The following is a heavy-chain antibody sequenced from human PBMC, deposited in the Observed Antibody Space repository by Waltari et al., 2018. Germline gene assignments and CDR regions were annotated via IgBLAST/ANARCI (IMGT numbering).Heavy chain of an antibody. CDR3: TRGGLDSSWYWRD. V-gene: IGHV3-7*01. Sequence: EVQLVESGGGLAQPGGSLRRSCSASGRRVGTYWMTWVRQASGKGPEWVANIKEDGSEKYYMDSVKGRFTISRDNAKNSLYLQMNNLRVEDTAVYYCTRGGLDSSWYWRDWGQGTLVTVSS. CDR2: IKEDGSEK. D-gene: IGHD6-13*01. CDR1: GRRVGTYW. J-gene: IGHJ4*02.